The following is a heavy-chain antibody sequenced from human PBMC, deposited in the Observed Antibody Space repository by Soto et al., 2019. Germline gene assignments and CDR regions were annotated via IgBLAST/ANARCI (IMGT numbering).Heavy chain of an antibody. CDR3: ARGPGGPDGPGDY. D-gene: IGHD2-15*01. Sequence: QVQLVQSGAEVKKPGASVKVSCKASGYTFTSYAMHWVRQAPGQRLEWMGWINAGSGNTKYSRKFQVRVTITRVTSASTAYMELSSLRSEDTAVYYCARGPGGPDGPGDYWGQGTLVTVSS. CDR1: GYTFTSYA. J-gene: IGHJ4*02. CDR2: INAGSGNT. V-gene: IGHV1-3*01.